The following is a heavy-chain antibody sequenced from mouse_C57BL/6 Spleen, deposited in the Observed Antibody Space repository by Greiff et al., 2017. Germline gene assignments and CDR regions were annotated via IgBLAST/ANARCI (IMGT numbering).Heavy chain of an antibody. CDR3: AGPTGAWFAY. J-gene: IGHJ3*01. CDR2: ISSGSSTL. CDR1: GFTFSDYG. D-gene: IGHD4-1*02. V-gene: IGHV5-17*01. Sequence: EVQVVESGGGLVKPGGSLKLSCAASGFTFSDYGMHWVRQAPEKGLEWVAYISSGSSTLYYADTVKGRFTISRDNAENTLFLQMTSLRSEDTAMYYCAGPTGAWFAYWGQGTLVTVSA.